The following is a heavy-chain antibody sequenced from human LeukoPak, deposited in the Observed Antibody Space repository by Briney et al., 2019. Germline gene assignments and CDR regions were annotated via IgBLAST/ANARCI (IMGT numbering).Heavy chain of an antibody. CDR2: IYTSGST. CDR3: ARDGRFLEWLVPDYYYYGMDV. V-gene: IGHV4-4*07. D-gene: IGHD3-3*01. J-gene: IGHJ6*02. CDR1: GGSISSYY. Sequence: SSETLSLTCTVSGGSISSYYWSWIRQPAGKGLEWIRRIYTSGSTNYNPSLKSRVTMSVDTSKNQFSLKLSSVTAADTAVYYCARDGRFLEWLVPDYYYYGMDVWGQGTAVTVSS.